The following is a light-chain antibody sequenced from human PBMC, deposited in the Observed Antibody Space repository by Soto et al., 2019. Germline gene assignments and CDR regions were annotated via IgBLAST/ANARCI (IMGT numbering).Light chain of an antibody. Sequence: EIVLTQSPATLSLSPGERATLSCRASQSVSNNYLAWYQQNPGQAPRLLIYGASNRATGIADRFSGSGSGTDFPLTISSLQPDDFATYYCQHYNSYPEAFGQGTKVEIK. J-gene: IGKJ1*01. V-gene: IGKV3-20*01. CDR1: QSVSNNY. CDR2: GAS. CDR3: QHYNSYPEA.